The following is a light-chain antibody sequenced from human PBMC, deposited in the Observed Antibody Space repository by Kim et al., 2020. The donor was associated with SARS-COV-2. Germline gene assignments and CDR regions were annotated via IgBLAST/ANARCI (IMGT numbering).Light chain of an antibody. CDR2: QDN. V-gene: IGLV3-1*01. CDR1: QLGDKY. Sequence: PGQTARSTCPGEQLGDKYVSWYQQRPGQSPVVGIYQDNQRPSEIPERLSGSTSGNTATLTTSGTQAMVEADYYCQAWDSSTHNYVFGAGTKVTVL. CDR3: QAWDSSTHNYV. J-gene: IGLJ1*01.